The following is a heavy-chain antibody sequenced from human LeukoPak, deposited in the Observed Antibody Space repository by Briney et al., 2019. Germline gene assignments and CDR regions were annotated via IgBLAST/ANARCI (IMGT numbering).Heavy chain of an antibody. CDR1: GGSISSYY. J-gene: IGHJ5*02. Sequence: SETLSLTCTVSGGSISSYYWSWIRQPPGKGLEWIGYIYYSGSTNYNPSLKSRVTISVDTSKNQFSPKLSSVTAADTAVYYCARAVRVGASNWFDPWGQGTLVTVSS. CDR2: IYYSGST. CDR3: ARAVRVGASNWFDP. D-gene: IGHD1-26*01. V-gene: IGHV4-59*01.